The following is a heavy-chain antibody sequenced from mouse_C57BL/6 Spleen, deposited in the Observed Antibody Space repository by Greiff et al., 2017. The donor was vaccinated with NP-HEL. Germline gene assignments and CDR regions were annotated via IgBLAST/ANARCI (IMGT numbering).Heavy chain of an antibody. CDR3: ARRGYGSGYGYFGV. J-gene: IGHJ1*03. CDR1: GYTFTSYW. Sequence: QVQLQQPGAELVMPGASVKLSCKASGYTFTSYWMHWVKQRPGQGLEWIGEIDPSVSYTNYNQKFKGKSTLTVDKSSSTAYIQLISLTSEDSAVYDCARRGYGSGYGYFGVWGTGITVTVAS. V-gene: IGHV1-69*01. D-gene: IGHD1-1*01. CDR2: IDPSVSYT.